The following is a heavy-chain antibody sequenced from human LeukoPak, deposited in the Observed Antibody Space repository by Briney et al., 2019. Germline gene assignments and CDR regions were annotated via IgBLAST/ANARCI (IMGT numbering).Heavy chain of an antibody. Sequence: TSETLSLTCTVSGASISSSPSFWGWIRQPPGKGLEWIGSIYYSGTTCHNPSLKSRVTISVDTSKNQFSLKLSSVTATDTAVYYCARPKGAPPTTYSSGFSPRGRPYYFDYWAREPWSPSPQ. D-gene: IGHD6-19*01. J-gene: IGHJ4*02. V-gene: IGHV4-39*07. CDR1: GASISSSPSF. CDR2: IYYSGTT. CDR3: ARPKGAPPTTYSSGFSPRGRPYYFDY.